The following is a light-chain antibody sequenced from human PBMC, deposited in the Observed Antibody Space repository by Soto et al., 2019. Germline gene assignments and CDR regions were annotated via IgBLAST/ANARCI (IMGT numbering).Light chain of an antibody. CDR2: GAS. CDR3: QQYGRSPPLI. J-gene: IGKJ4*01. Sequence: EIVLTQSPGTLSLSPGERATLSCRASQSVSSNYLAWYQQKPGQAPRLLIYGASTRATGIPDRISGSGSGTDFTLTISRLEPEDFAVYYCQQYGRSPPLIFGAGTKVEIK. V-gene: IGKV3-20*01. CDR1: QSVSSNY.